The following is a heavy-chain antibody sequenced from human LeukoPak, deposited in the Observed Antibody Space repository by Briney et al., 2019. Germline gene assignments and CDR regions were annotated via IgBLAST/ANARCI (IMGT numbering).Heavy chain of an antibody. CDR1: GGSFTSDDYY. V-gene: IGHV4-39*07. J-gene: IGHJ4*02. CDR3: ARAPDY. CDR2: MYYSGKS. Sequence: SETLSLTCIVSGGSFTSDDYYWGWIRQPPGKGLEWIGGMYYSGKSYYNPSLKSRVTISVDKSKNQFSLKLSSVTAADTAVYYCARAPDYWGQGTLVTVSS.